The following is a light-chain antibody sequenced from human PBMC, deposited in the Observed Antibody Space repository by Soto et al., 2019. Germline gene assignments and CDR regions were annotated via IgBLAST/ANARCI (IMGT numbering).Light chain of an antibody. CDR3: QQYNNWPPGT. CDR1: QSVSSN. V-gene: IGKV3-15*01. Sequence: EIVMTQSPATLSVSPGERATLSCRASQSVSSNLAWYQQRPGQAPRLLIYGASSRAAGVPARFSGSGSGTEFTLTIRSLQSEDFAVYYCQQYNNWPPGTFGQGTKVDIK. CDR2: GAS. J-gene: IGKJ1*01.